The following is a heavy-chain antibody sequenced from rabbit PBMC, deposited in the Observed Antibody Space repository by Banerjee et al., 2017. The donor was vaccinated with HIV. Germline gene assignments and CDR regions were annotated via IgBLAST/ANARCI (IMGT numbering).Heavy chain of an antibody. CDR2: IDAGSNGNT. J-gene: IGHJ4*01. CDR3: AREEYVGYGYANL. V-gene: IGHV1S45*01. CDR1: GLDFSSSYW. D-gene: IGHD6-1*01. Sequence: QEQLVESGGGLVQPEGSLTLTCNASGLDFSSSYWICWIRQAPGKGLEWIACIDAGSNGNTYYASWAKGRFTVSKTSSTTVTLQMTSLTAADTATYFCAREEYVGYGYANLWGPGTLVTVS.